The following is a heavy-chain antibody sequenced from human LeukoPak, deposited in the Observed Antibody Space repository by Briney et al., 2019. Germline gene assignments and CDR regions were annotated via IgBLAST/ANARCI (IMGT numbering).Heavy chain of an antibody. J-gene: IGHJ4*02. V-gene: IGHV4-4*09. CDR2: IYSSGST. D-gene: IGHD2-15*01. CDR3: ARRRSGGRDFDY. Sequence: PSETLSLTCAVACGSISSSYWSWIRQPPGKGLEWIGYIYSSGSTNYNPSLKSRVTISVDTSKNQFSLELTSVTAADTAVYYCARRRSGGRDFDYWGQGTLVTVSS. CDR1: CGSISSSY.